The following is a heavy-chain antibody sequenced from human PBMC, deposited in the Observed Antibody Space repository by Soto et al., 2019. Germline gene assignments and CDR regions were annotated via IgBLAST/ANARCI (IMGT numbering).Heavy chain of an antibody. CDR1: GFTVSSYG. CDR2: ISRDGGTK. D-gene: IGHD2-8*02. J-gene: IGHJ4*02. Sequence: GGSLRLSCAVSGFTVSSYGMHWVRQAPGKGLEWVAVISRDGGTKFYADSVKGRFAISRDNSRNTLFLEMNSLRGDDMAVYYCTGEVASGYWGQGTLVTVSS. V-gene: IGHV3-30*03. CDR3: TGEVASGY.